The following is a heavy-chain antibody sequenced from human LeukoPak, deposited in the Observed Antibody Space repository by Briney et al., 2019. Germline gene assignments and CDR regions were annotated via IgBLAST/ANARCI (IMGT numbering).Heavy chain of an antibody. J-gene: IGHJ1*01. Sequence: GGSLRLSCAASGFTFSSYAMSWVRQAPGKGLEWVSAISGSGDNTLYADSVKGRFTIYRDNSKNTLYLQMNSLRAEDTAVYYCARSRGIAAAGTFRPEYFQHWGQGTLVTVSS. V-gene: IGHV3-23*01. CDR2: ISGSGDNT. CDR1: GFTFSSYA. D-gene: IGHD6-13*01. CDR3: ARSRGIAAAGTFRPEYFQH.